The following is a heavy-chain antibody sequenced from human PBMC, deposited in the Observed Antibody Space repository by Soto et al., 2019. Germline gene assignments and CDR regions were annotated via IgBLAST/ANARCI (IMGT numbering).Heavy chain of an antibody. Sequence: QVQLVQSGAEVKRPGASVKVSCKASGYMFTGFYLHWVRQAPGQGLEWMGWINPNNGVTTYAKNFQGRVTMTRDSSISTAYMELSSLRSDDTAVYFCAAAAIPVAGLHPDFWGQGTVVTVS. D-gene: IGHD6-19*01. CDR3: AAAAIPVAGLHPDF. J-gene: IGHJ4*02. V-gene: IGHV1-2*02. CDR2: INPNNGVT. CDR1: GYMFTGFY.